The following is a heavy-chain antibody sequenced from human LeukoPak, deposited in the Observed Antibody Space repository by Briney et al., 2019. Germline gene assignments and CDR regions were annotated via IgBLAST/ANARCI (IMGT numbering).Heavy chain of an antibody. V-gene: IGHV3-23*01. Sequence: GGSLRLSCAASGFTFSSYGMTWVRQAPGKGLEWASGFSDGSTYYADSVKGRFTISRDNSKNTLFLQMNSLRAEDTAVYHCAKRCDSGSCFDNWGQGTLVTVSS. CDR2: FSDGST. CDR3: AKRCDSGSCFDN. CDR1: GFTFSSYG. D-gene: IGHD3-10*01. J-gene: IGHJ4*02.